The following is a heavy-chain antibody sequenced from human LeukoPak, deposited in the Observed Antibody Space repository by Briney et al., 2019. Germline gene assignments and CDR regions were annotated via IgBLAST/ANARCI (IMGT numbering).Heavy chain of an antibody. Sequence: SQTLSLTCDISGDTVSSNSAAWNWIRQSPSRGLEWLGRTYYRSKWYYDYAVSVKSRITISPDTSKNQFSLQLNSVTVDVTAVYYCARGFALDFWGQGTMVTVSS. CDR1: GDTVSSNSAA. CDR3: ARGFALDF. CDR2: TYYRSKWYY. J-gene: IGHJ3*01. V-gene: IGHV6-1*01.